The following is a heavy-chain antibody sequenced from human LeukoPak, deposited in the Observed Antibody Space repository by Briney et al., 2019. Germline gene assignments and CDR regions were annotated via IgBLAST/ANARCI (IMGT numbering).Heavy chain of an antibody. CDR2: ISSSSSYT. D-gene: IGHD3-10*01. CDR1: GFTFSDYY. J-gene: IGHJ4*02. Sequence: GGSLRLSCAASGFTFSDYYMSWIRQAPWKGLEWVSYISSSSSYTNYADSVKGRFTISRDNAKNSLYLQINSLRDEDTAVYYCARDHTPDYGSGSYFDYWGQGTLVTVSS. CDR3: ARDHTPDYGSGSYFDY. V-gene: IGHV3-11*06.